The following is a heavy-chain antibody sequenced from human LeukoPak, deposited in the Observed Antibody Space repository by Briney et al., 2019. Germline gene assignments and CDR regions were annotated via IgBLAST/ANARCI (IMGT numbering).Heavy chain of an antibody. CDR1: EFTFSSYS. Sequence: GGSLRLSCAASEFTFSSYSMNWVRQAPGRGLEWISYISSSSGTIYYADSVKGRFTISRDNAKNSLYLQMNSLRAEDTAVYYCARLPVAGKLDYWGQGTLVTVSS. V-gene: IGHV3-48*01. D-gene: IGHD6-19*01. CDR2: ISSSSGTI. CDR3: ARLPVAGKLDY. J-gene: IGHJ4*02.